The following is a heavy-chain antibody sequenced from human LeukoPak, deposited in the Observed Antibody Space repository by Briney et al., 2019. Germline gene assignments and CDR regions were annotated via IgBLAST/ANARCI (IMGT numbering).Heavy chain of an antibody. D-gene: IGHD1-1*01. CDR2: ISGSGGST. CDR3: ARELEAFDI. Sequence: GGSLRLSCAASGFTFSSYAMSWVRQAPGKGLEWVSAISGSGGSTYYAASVKGRFTISRDSAKNSLCLHMNSLRAEDTAVYYCARELEAFDIWGQGTMVTVSS. CDR1: GFTFSSYA. V-gene: IGHV3-23*01. J-gene: IGHJ3*02.